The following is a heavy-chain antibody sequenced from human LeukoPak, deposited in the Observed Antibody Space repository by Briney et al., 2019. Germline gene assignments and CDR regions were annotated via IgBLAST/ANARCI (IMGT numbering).Heavy chain of an antibody. CDR2: ISWNSGSI. D-gene: IGHD3-22*01. J-gene: IGHJ6*02. CDR1: GFTFDDYA. Sequence: GGSLRLSCAASGFTFDDYAMHWVRQAPGKGLEWVSGISWNSGSIGYADSVKGRFTISRDNAKNSLYLQMNSLRAEDTALYYCAKGRYYYDSSGYPIYYGMDVWGQGTTVTVSS. CDR3: AKGRYYYDSSGYPIYYGMDV. V-gene: IGHV3-9*01.